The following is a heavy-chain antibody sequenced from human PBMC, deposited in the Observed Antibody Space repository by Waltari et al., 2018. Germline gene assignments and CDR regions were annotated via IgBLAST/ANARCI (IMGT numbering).Heavy chain of an antibody. D-gene: IGHD2-15*01. CDR1: GYTFTSYG. V-gene: IGHV1-18*04. J-gene: IGHJ6*02. CDR3: ARYCSGGSCYWDHYYGMDV. Sequence: QVQLVQSGAEVKKPGASVTVSCTASGYTFTSYGLSWGRQAPGQGLEWMGWISAYNGNTNYAQKLQGRVTMTTDTSTSTAYMELRSLRSDDTAVYYCARYCSGGSCYWDHYYGMDVWGQGTTVTVSS. CDR2: ISAYNGNT.